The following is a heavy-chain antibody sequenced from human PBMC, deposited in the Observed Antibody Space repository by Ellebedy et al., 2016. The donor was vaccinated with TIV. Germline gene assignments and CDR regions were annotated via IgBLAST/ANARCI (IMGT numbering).Heavy chain of an antibody. CDR3: ARGGSSGSSDY. Sequence: GESLKISXVASGFTFRSHGIYWVRQAPGKGLGWVAVISSDGSNKYYADSVKGRFTISRDNSKNTLYLQMNSLRTDDMAVYYCARGGSSGSSDYWGQGTLVTVSS. V-gene: IGHV3-30*03. J-gene: IGHJ4*02. CDR1: GFTFRSHG. D-gene: IGHD3-10*01. CDR2: ISSDGSNK.